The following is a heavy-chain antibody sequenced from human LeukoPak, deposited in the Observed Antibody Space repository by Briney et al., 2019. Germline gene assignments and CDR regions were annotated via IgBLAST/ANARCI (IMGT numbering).Heavy chain of an antibody. D-gene: IGHD6-13*01. CDR2: IYTSGST. V-gene: IGHV4-4*07. CDR1: GGSISSYY. CDR3: ARDPYNRRYSSSFHNWFDP. Sequence: PSETLSLTCTVSGGSISSYYWSWIRQPAGKGLEWIGRIYTSGSTNYNPSLKSRVTMSVDTSKNQFSLKLSSVTAADTAVYYCARDPYNRRYSSSFHNWFDPWGQGTLVTVSS. J-gene: IGHJ5*02.